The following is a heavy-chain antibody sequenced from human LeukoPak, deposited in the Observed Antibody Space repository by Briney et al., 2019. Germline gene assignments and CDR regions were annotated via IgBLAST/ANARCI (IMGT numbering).Heavy chain of an antibody. CDR1: GFNFGAYA. J-gene: IGHJ6*02. V-gene: IGHV3-30*04. Sequence: PGGSLRLSCAASGFNFGAYAMHWVRQSPGKGLDWVALISYDGSNQWYADSVKGRFTVSSDSSKNTLYLQMNSLRVEDTAVYYCARGDYGDYYYYGMDVWGQGTTVTVSS. CDR2: ISYDGSNQ. CDR3: ARGDYGDYYYYGMDV. D-gene: IGHD4-17*01.